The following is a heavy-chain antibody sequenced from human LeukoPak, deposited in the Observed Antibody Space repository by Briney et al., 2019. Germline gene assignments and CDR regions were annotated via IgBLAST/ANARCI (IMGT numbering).Heavy chain of an antibody. V-gene: IGHV3-7*01. CDR3: DKGRGGYFNHKTFDY. CDR1: GFTFSSYW. J-gene: IGHJ3*01. CDR2: IKHDGSEA. Sequence: GGSLRLSCVASGFTFSSYWMSWVRQPPGKGLEWVSNIKHDGSEAYYVASVKGRFTISEDNARNSVFLQMNRLRQKDTVTYYYDKGRGGYFNHKTFDYWGQGTMVTVSS. D-gene: IGHD5-12*01.